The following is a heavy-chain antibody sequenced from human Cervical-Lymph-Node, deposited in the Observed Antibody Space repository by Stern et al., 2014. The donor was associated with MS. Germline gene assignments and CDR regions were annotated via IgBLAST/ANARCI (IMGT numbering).Heavy chain of an antibody. Sequence: VQLVESGGGAVQPGRSLRLSCAASGFTFSSYGMHWVRQAPGKGLEWVAVISYDASNKYYADSVKGRFTISRDNSKNTLYLQMNSLRAEDTAVYYCAKDLGGTYYHYYYGMDVWGQGTTVTVSS. V-gene: IGHV3-30*18. CDR2: ISYDASNK. D-gene: IGHD1-26*01. CDR1: GFTFSSYG. J-gene: IGHJ6*02. CDR3: AKDLGGTYYHYYYGMDV.